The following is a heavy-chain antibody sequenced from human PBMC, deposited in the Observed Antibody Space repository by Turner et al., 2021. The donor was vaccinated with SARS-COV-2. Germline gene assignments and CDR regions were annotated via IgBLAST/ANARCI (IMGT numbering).Heavy chain of an antibody. CDR3: ARFEYGYSYDFGFDY. V-gene: IGHV4-39*01. D-gene: IGHD5-18*01. CDR1: GGSISSSSYS. CDR2: IYYSGST. J-gene: IGHJ4*02. Sequence: QLQLQESCPGLVQSSETLSLTCTVSGGSISSSSYSWGWIRQPPGKGLEWIGSIYYSGSTYYNQSLKSRVTISVDTSKNQFSLKLGSVTAADTAVYYCARFEYGYSYDFGFDYWGQGTLVTVSS.